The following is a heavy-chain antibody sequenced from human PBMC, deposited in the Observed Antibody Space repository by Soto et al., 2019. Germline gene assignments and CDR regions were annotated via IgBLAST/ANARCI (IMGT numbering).Heavy chain of an antibody. CDR2: IIPVFGTA. J-gene: IGHJ4*02. CDR3: ARDRYSSSWYYFDY. CDR1: GGTFNSYA. V-gene: IGHV1-69*13. Sequence: GASVKVSCKVSGGTFNSYAISWLRQAPGQGLEWMGGIIPVFGTANYAQKFQGRVTFTADESTSTAYMELSSLRSEDTAMYYCARDRYSSSWYYFDYWGQGTLVTVSS. D-gene: IGHD6-13*01.